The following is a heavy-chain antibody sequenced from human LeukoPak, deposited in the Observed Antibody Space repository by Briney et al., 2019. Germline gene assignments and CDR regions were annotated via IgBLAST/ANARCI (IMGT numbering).Heavy chain of an antibody. CDR1: GGSFSSSSYY. V-gene: IGHV4-39*01. J-gene: IGHJ1*01. D-gene: IGHD4-23*01. Sequence: SETLSLTCTVSGGSFSSSSYYWGWIRQPPGKGLVWFGRIYYSGNIYYNPSLKIRVTLSLYQSKNQFSLKLTSVPAADTAVYYCARAYGGNSQYFQHWGQGTLVTVSS. CDR3: ARAYGGNSQYFQH. CDR2: IYYSGNI.